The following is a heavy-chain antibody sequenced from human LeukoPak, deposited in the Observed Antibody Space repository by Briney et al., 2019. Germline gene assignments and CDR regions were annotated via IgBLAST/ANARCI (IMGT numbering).Heavy chain of an antibody. V-gene: IGHV3-48*04. J-gene: IGHJ4*02. Sequence: PGGSLRLSYAASGFTFSSYAMSWVRQAPGKGLEWVSYISSSGSTIYYADSVKGRFIISRDNAKNSLYLQMNSLRAEDTAVYYCARDLSLYCSGGSCYSLNYWGQGTLVTVSS. CDR2: ISSSGSTI. D-gene: IGHD2-15*01. CDR3: ARDLSLYCSGGSCYSLNY. CDR1: GFTFSSYA.